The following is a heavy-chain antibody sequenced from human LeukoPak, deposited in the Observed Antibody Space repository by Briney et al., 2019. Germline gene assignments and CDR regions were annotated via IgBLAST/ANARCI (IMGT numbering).Heavy chain of an antibody. V-gene: IGHV3-30*02. CDR3: ARAMSQIEVVPAALPDY. Sequence: PGGSLRLSCAASGFTFSSYGMHWVRQAPGKGLEWVAFIRYDGSNKYYADSVKGRFTISRDNSKNTLYLQMNSLRAEDTAVYYCARAMSQIEVVPAALPDYWGQGTLVTVSS. CDR1: GFTFSSYG. CDR2: IRYDGSNK. J-gene: IGHJ4*02. D-gene: IGHD2-2*01.